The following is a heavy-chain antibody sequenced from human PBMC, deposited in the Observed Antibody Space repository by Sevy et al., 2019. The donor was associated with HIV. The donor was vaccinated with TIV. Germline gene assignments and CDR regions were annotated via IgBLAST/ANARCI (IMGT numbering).Heavy chain of an antibody. CDR2: INSDGSST. CDR1: GFTFSSYW. V-gene: IGHV3-74*01. D-gene: IGHD5-18*01. J-gene: IGHJ2*01. Sequence: GGSLRLSCAASGFTFSSYWMHWVRQAPGKGLVWVSRINSDGSSTSYADSVKGRFTISRGNAKNTLYLQMNSLRAEDTAVYYCARATEVTHQLWYFDLWGRGTLVTVSS. CDR3: ARATEVTHQLWYFDL.